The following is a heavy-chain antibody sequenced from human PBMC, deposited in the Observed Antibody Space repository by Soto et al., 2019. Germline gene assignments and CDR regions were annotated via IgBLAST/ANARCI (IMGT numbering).Heavy chain of an antibody. V-gene: IGHV3-30*18. D-gene: IGHD3-10*01. J-gene: IGHJ6*01. CDR3: AKISIEVRGLRARYYFLGMCE. CDR1: GFVFSNYG. Sequence: QVQLVQSGGGVVQPGRSLRLSCAASGFVFSNYGMHWVRQVPGKGLEWVAVISYDGSNKYYVDSVKGRFTISRDNSKNTLFLQRNRLTPAATGVYYCAKISIEVRGLRARYYFLGMCEWGQGPTV. CDR2: ISYDGSNK.